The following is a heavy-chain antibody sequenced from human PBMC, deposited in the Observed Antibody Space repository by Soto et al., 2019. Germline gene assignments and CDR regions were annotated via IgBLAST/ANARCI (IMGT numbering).Heavy chain of an antibody. CDR1: GGSISSGGYY. CDR2: IYYSGST. J-gene: IGHJ4*02. Sequence: PSETLSLTCTISGGSISSGGYYWSWIRQHPGKGLEWIGYIYYSGSTYYNPSLKRRVTISVDTSKNQFSLKLGSVTAADTAVYYCARETASYGYYFDYWVQGTLVTVSS. CDR3: ARETASYGYYFDY. V-gene: IGHV4-31*03. D-gene: IGHD1-26*01.